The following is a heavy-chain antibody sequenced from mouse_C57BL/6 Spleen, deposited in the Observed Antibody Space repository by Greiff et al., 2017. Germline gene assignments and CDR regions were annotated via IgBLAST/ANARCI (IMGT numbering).Heavy chain of an antibody. CDR2: IYPGNSDT. CDR1: GYTFTSYW. CDR3: PPCYYYGSSPAWFAY. Sequence: VQLKESGTVLARPGASVKMSCKTSGYTFTSYWMHWVKQRPGQGLEWIGAIYPGNSDTSYTQKFKGKAKLTAVTSASTAYMELSSLTNEDSAVYYCPPCYYYGSSPAWFAYWGQGTLVTVSA. J-gene: IGHJ3*01. V-gene: IGHV1-5*01. D-gene: IGHD1-1*01.